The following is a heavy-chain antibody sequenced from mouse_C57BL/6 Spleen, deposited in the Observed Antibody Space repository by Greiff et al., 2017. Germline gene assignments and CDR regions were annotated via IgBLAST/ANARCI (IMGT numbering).Heavy chain of an antibody. V-gene: IGHV1-69*01. CDR2: IDPSDSYT. Sequence: QVQLQQSGAELVMPGASVKLSCKASGYTFTSYWMHWVKQRPGQGLEWIGEIDPSDSYTNYNQKFKGKSTLTVDKSSSTAYMQLSSLTSEDSAVYYCARGGEHFFFDYWGQGTTLTVSS. CDR3: ARGGEHFFFDY. CDR1: GYTFTSYW. J-gene: IGHJ2*01.